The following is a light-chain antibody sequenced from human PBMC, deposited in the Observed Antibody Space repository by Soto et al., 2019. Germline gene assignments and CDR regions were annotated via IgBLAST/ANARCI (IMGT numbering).Light chain of an antibody. CDR1: QVIGNY. V-gene: IGKV1-27*01. CDR2: GAY. CDR3: QKYNSAPLI. J-gene: IGKJ5*01. Sequence: DIQMTQSPSSLSASIGDRVTITCQASQVIGNYLAWYQQKPGKVPKLLIYGAYTLQSGVPSRFSGSGSGTDFTLTISSLQPEDVAIYYCQKYNSAPLILGQATRRAIK.